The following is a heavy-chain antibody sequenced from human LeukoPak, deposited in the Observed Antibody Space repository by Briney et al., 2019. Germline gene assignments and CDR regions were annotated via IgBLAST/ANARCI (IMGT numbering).Heavy chain of an antibody. CDR2: ISYDGSNK. V-gene: IGHV3-30*04. J-gene: IGHJ5*02. CDR1: GFTFSSYA. D-gene: IGHD3-3*01. CDR3: ARDGLRFLEWLLYSHNWFDP. Sequence: GGSLRLPCAASGFTFSSYAMHWVRQAPGKGLEWVAVISYDGSNKYYADSVKGRFTISRDNSKNTLYLQMNSLRAEDTAVYYCARDGLRFLEWLLYSHNWFDPWGQGTLVTVSS.